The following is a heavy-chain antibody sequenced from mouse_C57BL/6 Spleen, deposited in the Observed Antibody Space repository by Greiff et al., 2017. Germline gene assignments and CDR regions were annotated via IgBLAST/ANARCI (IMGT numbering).Heavy chain of an antibody. CDR1: GYTFTNYW. CDR2: IYPGGGYT. CDR3: ARKGAYYEYFDV. J-gene: IGHJ1*03. D-gene: IGHD2-10*01. V-gene: IGHV1-63*01. Sequence: VQRVESGAELVRPGTSVKMSCKASGYTFTNYWIGWAKQRPGHGLEWIGDIYPGGGYTNYNEKFKGKATLTADKSSSTAYMQFSSLTSEDSAIYYCARKGAYYEYFDVWGTGTTVTVSS.